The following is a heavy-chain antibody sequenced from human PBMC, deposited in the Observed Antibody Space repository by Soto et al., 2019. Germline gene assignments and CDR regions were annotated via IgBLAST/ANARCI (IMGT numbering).Heavy chain of an antibody. J-gene: IGHJ1*01. CDR3: VKDDGGYPSTAPH. Sequence: VQLLESGGGLVQPGGSLRLSCAASGITISNYPVSWVRQAPGKGLDWVSGISGSGDRTYYADSAKGRFTISKDISKNSLSLQLDNLGVEDTAVYFCVKDDGGYPSTAPHWGQGTLVTVSS. D-gene: IGHD3-22*01. CDR1: GITISNYP. V-gene: IGHV3-23*01. CDR2: ISGSGDRT.